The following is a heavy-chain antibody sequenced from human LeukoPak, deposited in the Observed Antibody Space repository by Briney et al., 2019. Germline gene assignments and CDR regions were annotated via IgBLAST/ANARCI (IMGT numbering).Heavy chain of an antibody. V-gene: IGHV4-38-2*01. CDR1: GYSISSGYY. CDR3: ARVINYGYMDV. J-gene: IGHJ6*03. Sequence: SETLSLTCAVSGYSISSGYYWGWIRQPPGKGLEWIGSIYHSGSTNYNSSLKSRVTISVDTSKNQFSLKLSSVTAADTAVYYCARVINYGYMDVWGKGTTVTVSS. CDR2: IYHSGST. D-gene: IGHD2/OR15-2a*01.